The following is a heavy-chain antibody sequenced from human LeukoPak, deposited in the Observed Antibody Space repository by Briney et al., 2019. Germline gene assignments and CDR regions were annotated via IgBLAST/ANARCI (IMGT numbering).Heavy chain of an antibody. J-gene: IGHJ4*02. CDR2: ISYDGSNK. V-gene: IGHV3-30-3*01. Sequence: GRSLRLSCAASGFTFSSYAMHWVRQAPGKGLEWVAVISYDGSNKYYADSVKGRFTISRDNSKNTLYLQMNSLRAEDTAVYYCARDSFGTVPAAINYWGQGTLVTVSS. D-gene: IGHD2-2*02. CDR3: ARDSFGTVPAAINY. CDR1: GFTFSSYA.